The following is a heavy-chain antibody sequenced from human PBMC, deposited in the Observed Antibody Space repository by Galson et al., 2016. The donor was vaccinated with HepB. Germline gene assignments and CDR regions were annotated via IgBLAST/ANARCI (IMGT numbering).Heavy chain of an antibody. CDR3: ARVGPLVSQSYHYGMDV. D-gene: IGHD3-9*01. CDR1: GFVVSSTY. Sequence: SLRLSCAASGFVVSSTYMAWVRQAPGRGLEWVGRSRNKANGFTTEYAASVKGRFTFSRDDSKTSLYLQMNSLKTEDTAVYYCARVGPLVSQSYHYGMDVWGQGTTVTVSS. V-gene: IGHV3-72*01. J-gene: IGHJ6*02. CDR2: SRNKANGFTT.